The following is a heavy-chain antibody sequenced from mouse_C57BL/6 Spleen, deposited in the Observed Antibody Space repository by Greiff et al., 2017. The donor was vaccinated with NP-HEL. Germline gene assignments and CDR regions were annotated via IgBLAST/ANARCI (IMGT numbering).Heavy chain of an antibody. V-gene: IGHV1-81*01. J-gene: IGHJ2*01. CDR1: GYTFTSYG. CDR3: ATKTTYTSFDY. Sequence: QVQLQQSGAELARPGASVKLSCKASGYTFTSYGISWVKQSPGQGLEWIGEIYPRSGDTNYNEKFTGKATLTAAKSSSTAYMKLRSLTSEDAAVYFCATKTTYTSFDYWGKGTTLTVSS. CDR2: IYPRSGDT. D-gene: IGHD1-1*01.